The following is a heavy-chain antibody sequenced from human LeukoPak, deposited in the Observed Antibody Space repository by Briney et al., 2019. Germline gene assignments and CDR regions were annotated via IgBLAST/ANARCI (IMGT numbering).Heavy chain of an antibody. J-gene: IGHJ4*02. D-gene: IGHD3-10*01. CDR2: ISYSDPT. V-gene: IGHV4-31*03. Sequence: SETLSLTCSVSGVSIASNTHYWTWIRQHPGTGLEWIGFISYSDPTSYNPSLRSRVAFSLDTSKNQFSLQLHSVTAADTAVYYCALNQYGEALFDYWGQGSLVTVSS. CDR3: ALNQYGEALFDY. CDR1: GVSIASNTHY.